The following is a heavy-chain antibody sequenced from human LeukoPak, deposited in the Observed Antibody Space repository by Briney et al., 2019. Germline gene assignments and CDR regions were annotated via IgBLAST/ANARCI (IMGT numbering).Heavy chain of an antibody. J-gene: IGHJ4*02. CDR3: ARYDILTGYYGY. Sequence: SETLSLTCTVSGGSISSSSYYWGWIRQPPGKGLEWIGSIYYSGSTYYDPSLKSRVTISVDTSKNQFSLKLSSVTAADTAVYYCARYDILTGYYGYWGQGTLVTVSS. V-gene: IGHV4-39*01. CDR1: GGSISSSSYY. D-gene: IGHD3-9*01. CDR2: IYYSGST.